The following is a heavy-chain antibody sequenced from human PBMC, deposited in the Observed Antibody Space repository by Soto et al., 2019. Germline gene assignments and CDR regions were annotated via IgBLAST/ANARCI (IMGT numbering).Heavy chain of an antibody. CDR3: ASLEVGYSYGQYYYYGMDV. V-gene: IGHV4-39*01. CDR1: GGSISSSSHY. J-gene: IGHJ6*02. Sequence: SETQSLTCTVSGGSISSSSHYWGWIRQPPGKGLEWIGSIYYSGSTYYNPSLKSRVTISVDTSKNQFSLKLSSVTAADTAVYYCASLEVGYSYGQYYYYGMDVWGQGTTVTVSS. CDR2: IYYSGST. D-gene: IGHD5-18*01.